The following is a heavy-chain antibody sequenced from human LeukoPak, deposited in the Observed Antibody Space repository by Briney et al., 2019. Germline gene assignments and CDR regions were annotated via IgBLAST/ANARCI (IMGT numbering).Heavy chain of an antibody. CDR3: ASSGGSGSSNDY. J-gene: IGHJ4*02. V-gene: IGHV4-59*01. Sequence: TSETLSLTCTVSGGSISSYYWSWIRQPPGKGLEWIGYIYYSGSTNYNPSLKSRVTISVDTSKNQFSLKLSSVTAADTAVYYCASSGGSGSSNDYWGQGTLVTVSS. D-gene: IGHD3-10*01. CDR2: IYYSGST. CDR1: GGSISSYY.